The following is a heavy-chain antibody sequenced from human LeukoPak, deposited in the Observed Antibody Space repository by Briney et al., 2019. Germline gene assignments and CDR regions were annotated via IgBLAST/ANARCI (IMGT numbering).Heavy chain of an antibody. J-gene: IGHJ4*02. D-gene: IGHD2-8*01. CDR3: ARGYCTNGVCYYFDY. V-gene: IGHV1-2*02. CDR2: INPNSGGT. CDR1: GYTFTGYY. Sequence: ASVKVSCKASGYTFTGYYMHWVRQAPGQGLEWMGWINPNSGGTNHAQKFQGRVTMTRDTSISTAYMELSRLRSDDTAVYYCARGYCTNGVCYYFDYWGQGTLVTVSS.